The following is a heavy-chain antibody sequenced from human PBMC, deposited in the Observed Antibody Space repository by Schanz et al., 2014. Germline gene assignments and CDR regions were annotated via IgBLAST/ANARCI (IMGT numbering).Heavy chain of an antibody. CDR3: ARDWGQGYFGSGEH. D-gene: IGHD3-10*01. CDR1: GYTFNNYT. CDR2: INPNTGGT. Sequence: QVLQVQSGSELKKPGTSVKVSCKASGYTFNNYTYVMIWVRQAPGQGLEWMGWINPNTGGTNFAQKFQGWVTVTRDTSISTAYMELTRLTSDDTAVYYCARDWGQGYFGSGEHWGQGTLVTVSS. V-gene: IGHV1-2*04. J-gene: IGHJ4*02.